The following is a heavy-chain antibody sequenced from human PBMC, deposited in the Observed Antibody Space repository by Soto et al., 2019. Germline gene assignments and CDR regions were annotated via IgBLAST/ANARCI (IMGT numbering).Heavy chain of an antibody. CDR1: GFTFSSYG. J-gene: IGHJ3*02. CDR3: AKSQWLAAFDI. D-gene: IGHD5-12*01. Sequence: PGGSLRLSCAASGFTFSSYGMHWVRQAPGKGLEWVAVISYDGSNKYYADSVKGRFTISRDNSKNTLYLQMNSLRAEDTAVYYCAKSQWLAAFDIWGQGTMVTVSS. CDR2: ISYDGSNK. V-gene: IGHV3-30*18.